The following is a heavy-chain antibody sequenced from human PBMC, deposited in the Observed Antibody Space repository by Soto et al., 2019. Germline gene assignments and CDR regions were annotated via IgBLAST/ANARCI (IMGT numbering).Heavy chain of an antibody. CDR3: ARGPRSSWHYYYYYMDV. J-gene: IGHJ6*03. V-gene: IGHV4-34*01. D-gene: IGHD6-13*01. CDR1: GGSFSGYY. Sequence: PSETLSLTCAVYGGSFSGYYWSWIRQPPGKGLEWIGEINHSGSTNYNPSLKSRVTISVDTSKNQFSLKLSSVTAADTAVYYCARGPRSSWHYYYYYMDVWGKGTTVTVSS. CDR2: INHSGST.